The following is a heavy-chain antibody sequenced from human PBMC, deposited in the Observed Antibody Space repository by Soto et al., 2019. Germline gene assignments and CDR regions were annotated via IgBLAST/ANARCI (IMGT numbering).Heavy chain of an antibody. V-gene: IGHV3-30*18. CDR2: ISYDGSNK. CDR3: AEAYSSSSPGYYGMDV. D-gene: IGHD6-6*01. CDR1: GFTFSSYG. Sequence: GGSLRLSCGASGFTFSSYGMHWVRQAPGKGLEWVAVISYDGSNKYYADSVKGRFTISRDNSKNTLYLQMNSLRAEDTAVYYCAEAYSSSSPGYYGMDVWGQGTTVTVSS. J-gene: IGHJ6*02.